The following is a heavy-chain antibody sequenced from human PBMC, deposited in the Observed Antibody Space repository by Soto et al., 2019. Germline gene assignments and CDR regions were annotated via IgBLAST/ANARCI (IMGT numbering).Heavy chain of an antibody. CDR1: GYTFTGYY. Sequence: QVQLVQSGAEVKKPGASVKVSCKASGYTFTGYYMHWVRQAPGQGLEWMGWINPNSGGTNYAQKFQGWVTMTRDTSISTAYMELSRLRSDDTAVYYCARVGGYYDSSGYYYFDYWGQGTLVTVSS. CDR2: INPNSGGT. V-gene: IGHV1-2*04. D-gene: IGHD3-22*01. CDR3: ARVGGYYDSSGYYYFDY. J-gene: IGHJ4*02.